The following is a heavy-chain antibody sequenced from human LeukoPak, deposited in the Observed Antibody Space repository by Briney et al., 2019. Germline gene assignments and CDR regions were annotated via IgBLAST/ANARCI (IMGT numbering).Heavy chain of an antibody. CDR1: GFTFSDYY. J-gene: IGHJ4*02. D-gene: IGHD5-24*01. CDR3: ASGDGYDNAFDY. CDR2: ISTSGSTI. V-gene: IGHV3-11*01. Sequence: TGGSLRLSCAASGFTFSDYYMSWIRQAPGKGLEWVSYISTSGSTIYYADSVKGRFTISRDNAKNSLYLQMNSLRAEDTAVYYCASGDGYDNAFDYWGQGTLVTVSS.